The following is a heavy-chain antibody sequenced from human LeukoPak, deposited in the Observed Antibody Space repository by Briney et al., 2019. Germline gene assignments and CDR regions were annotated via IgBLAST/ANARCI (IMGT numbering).Heavy chain of an antibody. CDR2: IYHSGST. V-gene: IGHV4-38-2*01. D-gene: IGHD3-16*01. J-gene: IGHJ4*02. CDR1: GYSISSGYY. Sequence: PSETLSLTCAVSGYSISSGYYWGWIRQPPGKGLEWIGSIYHSGSTYYNPSLKSRVTISVDTSKNQFSLKLSSMTAADTAVYYCARQDLREGQGYWGQGTLVTVSS. CDR3: ARQDLREGQGY.